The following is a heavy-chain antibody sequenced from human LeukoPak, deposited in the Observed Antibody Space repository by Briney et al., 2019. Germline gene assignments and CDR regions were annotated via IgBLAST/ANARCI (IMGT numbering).Heavy chain of an antibody. Sequence: KSSETLSLTCTVSGGPIYSYYWSWIRQTAGKGLEWIGRLYPGVSPNYNPALKSRVTMSVDTSKKQFALKLNTVNAADTAVYYFSRLRFYDSTGYSPGQYMDVWGKGTTVTVSS. CDR2: LYPGVSP. CDR3: SRLRFYDSTGYSPGQYMDV. J-gene: IGHJ6*03. V-gene: IGHV4-4*07. CDR1: GGPIYSYY. D-gene: IGHD3-22*01.